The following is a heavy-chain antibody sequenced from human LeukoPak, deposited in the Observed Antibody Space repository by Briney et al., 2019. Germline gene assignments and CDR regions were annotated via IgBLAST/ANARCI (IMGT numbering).Heavy chain of an antibody. Sequence: ASVKVSCKASGYTFTGYYMHWVRQAPGQGLEWMGRINPNSGGTNYAQKFQGRVTMTRDTSISTAYMELSRLRSDDTAVYYCARDKIPDYYYDFWSGSLKAFDPWGQGTLVTVSS. V-gene: IGHV1-2*06. CDR2: INPNSGGT. J-gene: IGHJ5*02. D-gene: IGHD3-3*01. CDR3: ARDKIPDYYYDFWSGSLKAFDP. CDR1: GYTFTGYY.